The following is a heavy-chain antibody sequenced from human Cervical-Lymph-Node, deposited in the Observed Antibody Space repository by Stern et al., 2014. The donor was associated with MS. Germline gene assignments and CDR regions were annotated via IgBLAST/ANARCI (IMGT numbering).Heavy chain of an antibody. CDR1: GGSISSGGYY. Sequence: QVQLQESGPGLVKPSQTLSLTCTVSGGSISSGGYYWNWIRQHPERGLEWIGYLYYTGSPYYNPSLKSRVTISVDTSANRFSLSLSSVTAADTAVYYCARDVALGYYDTSGYFAFDIWGPGTLVTVSS. CDR3: ARDVALGYYDTSGYFAFDI. CDR2: LYYTGSP. V-gene: IGHV4-31*03. J-gene: IGHJ3*02. D-gene: IGHD3-22*01.